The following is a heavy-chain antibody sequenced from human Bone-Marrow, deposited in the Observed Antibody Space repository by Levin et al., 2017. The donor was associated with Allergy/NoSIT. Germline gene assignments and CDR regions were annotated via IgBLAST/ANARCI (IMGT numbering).Heavy chain of an antibody. CDR3: ARVYGDYGDAFDL. V-gene: IGHV3-73*01. D-gene: IGHD4-17*01. CDR2: IRNKANTYAT. J-gene: IGHJ3*01. Sequence: GSLRLSCAASGFTFSGSAVHWVRQASGKGLEWVGRIRNKANTYATEYAASVKGRFSISRDDSKNTAYLQMNSLKTEDTAVYYCARVYGDYGDAFDLWGQGTMVIVSS. CDR1: GFTFSGSA.